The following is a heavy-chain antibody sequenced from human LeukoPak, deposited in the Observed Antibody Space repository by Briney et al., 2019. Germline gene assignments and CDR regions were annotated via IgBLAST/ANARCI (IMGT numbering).Heavy chain of an antibody. CDR3: AKGFNQYDFYYGMDV. Sequence: GESLRLSCAASGFTFSSYAMSWVRQAPGKGLEWVSAISGSGISTYYADSVKGRFTISRDNSKNTLYLQMNSLRAEDTAVYYCAKGFNQYDFYYGMDVWGQGTTVTVSS. D-gene: IGHD3-3*01. CDR2: ISGSGIST. CDR1: GFTFSSYA. J-gene: IGHJ6*02. V-gene: IGHV3-23*01.